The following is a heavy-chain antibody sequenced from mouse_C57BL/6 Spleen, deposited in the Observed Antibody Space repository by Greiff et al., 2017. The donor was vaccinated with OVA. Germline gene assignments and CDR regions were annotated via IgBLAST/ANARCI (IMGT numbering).Heavy chain of an antibody. V-gene: IGHV1-54*01. J-gene: IGHJ3*01. D-gene: IGHD1-1*01. CDR2: LNPGSGGT. CDR3: ARGGYGNSRAY. Sequence: QVQLQQSGAELVRPGTSVKVSCKASGYAFTNYLIEWVKQRPGQGLEWIGELNPGSGGTNYNEKFKGKATVTADKSSSTAYMQLSSRRSEDSAVYFCARGGYGNSRAYWGQGTLVTVSA. CDR1: GYAFTNYL.